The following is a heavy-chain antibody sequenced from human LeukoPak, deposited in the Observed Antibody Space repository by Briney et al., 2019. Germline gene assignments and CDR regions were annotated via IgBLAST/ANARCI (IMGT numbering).Heavy chain of an antibody. J-gene: IGHJ4*02. Sequence: PGGSLRLSCAASGFTFSSYAMSWVRQAPGKGQEWVSAISGSGGSTYYADSVKGRFTISRDNSKNTLYLQMNSLRAEDTAVYYCAKARGVSSGYYYWGQGTLVTVSS. D-gene: IGHD3-22*01. CDR2: ISGSGGST. CDR1: GFTFSSYA. CDR3: AKARGVSSGYYY. V-gene: IGHV3-23*01.